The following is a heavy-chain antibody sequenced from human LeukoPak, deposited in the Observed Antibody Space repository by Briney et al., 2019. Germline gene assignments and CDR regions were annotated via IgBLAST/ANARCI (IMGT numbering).Heavy chain of an antibody. J-gene: IGHJ4*02. D-gene: IGHD3-22*01. Sequence: GGSLRLSCAASGFTFSSYAMSWVRQAPGKGLEWVSSISGGGGSTYYIDPVKGRFTISRDNSKNTLYLQMNSLRAEDTALYYCAKDRPNYYESNGDYYRRNGDYWGQGTLVTVSS. CDR1: GFTFSSYA. V-gene: IGHV3-23*01. CDR3: AKDRPNYYESNGDYYRRNGDY. CDR2: ISGGGGST.